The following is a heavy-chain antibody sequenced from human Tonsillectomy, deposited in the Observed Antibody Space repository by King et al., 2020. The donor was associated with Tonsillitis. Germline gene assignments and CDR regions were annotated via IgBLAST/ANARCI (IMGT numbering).Heavy chain of an antibody. V-gene: IGHV4-59*03. CDR1: GVSISTYY. CDR2: IYYSGTT. J-gene: IGHJ6*03. Sequence: VQLQESGPGLVKPSETLSLTCSVSGVSISTYYWSWIRQPPGKGLEWIGYIYYSGTTNYHPSLKSRVTISLDTSKKQFSLKLSSVPAANTAVYYCAGGDYDYDSSAYSHYYYRDVWGKGTTVTVSS. D-gene: IGHD3-22*01. CDR3: AGGDYDYDSSAYSHYYYRDV.